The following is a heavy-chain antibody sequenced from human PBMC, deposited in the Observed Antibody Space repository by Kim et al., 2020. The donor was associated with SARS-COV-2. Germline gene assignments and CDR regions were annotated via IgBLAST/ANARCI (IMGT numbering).Heavy chain of an antibody. J-gene: IGHJ4*02. V-gene: IGHV1-2*05. Sequence: KFQGRVTMTRDTSISTAYMELSRLRSDDTVVYYCARSISSSGTGYYFDYWGQGTLVTVSS. CDR3: ARSISSSGTGYYFDY. D-gene: IGHD6-19*01.